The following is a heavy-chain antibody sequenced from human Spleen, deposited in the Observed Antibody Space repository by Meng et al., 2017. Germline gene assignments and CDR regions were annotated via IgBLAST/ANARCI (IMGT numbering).Heavy chain of an antibody. CDR2: IYYSGST. V-gene: IGHV4-59*01. CDR1: GGSISSYY. J-gene: IGHJ5*02. CDR3: AREDSTGGWFDP. Sequence: SETLSLTCTVSGGSISSYYWSWIRQPPGKGLEWIGYIYYSGSTNYNPPLKSRVTISVDTSKNQFSLKLSSVTAADTAVYYCAREDSTGGWFDPWGQGTLVTVSS. D-gene: IGHD2-2*01.